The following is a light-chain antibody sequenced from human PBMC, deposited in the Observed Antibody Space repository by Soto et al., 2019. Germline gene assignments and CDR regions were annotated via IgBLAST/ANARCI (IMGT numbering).Light chain of an antibody. V-gene: IGLV2-14*01. J-gene: IGLJ2*01. CDR1: SSDVGGYNY. CDR2: DVS. CDR3: SSYTSSSAPHVV. Sequence: QSALTQPASVSGSPGQSNTISCTGTSSDVGGYNYVSWYQQHPGKAPKLMIYDVSKRPPGVPNRFSGSKSGNTASLTISGLQAENEADYQCSSYTSSSAPHVVFRRGTKVTVL.